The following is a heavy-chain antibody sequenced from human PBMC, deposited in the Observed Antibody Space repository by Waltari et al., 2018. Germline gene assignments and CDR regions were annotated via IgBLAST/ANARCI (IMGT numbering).Heavy chain of an antibody. D-gene: IGHD3-22*01. V-gene: IGHV3-49*04. CDR2: IRGKWYGGNT. Sequence: EVQLVESGGGWVQPERALRLSCTASVLICADYALTWVRQAPGKGLEWVGFIRGKWYGGNTENASSVKDRFIISRDDSKSIAYLQMNNLNSEDTAVNFCTSPHDSSGYSHGDLDYWGQGTLVTVSS. CDR1: VLICADYA. J-gene: IGHJ4*02. CDR3: TSPHDSSGYSHGDLDY.